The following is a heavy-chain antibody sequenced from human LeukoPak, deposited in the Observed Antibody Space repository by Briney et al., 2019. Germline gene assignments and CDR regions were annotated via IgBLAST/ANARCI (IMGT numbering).Heavy chain of an antibody. CDR3: ARGAVTAAAYNWFDP. D-gene: IGHD6-13*01. J-gene: IGHJ5*02. Sequence: GGSLRLSCAASGFTFSSYSMNWVRQAPGKGLEWVAYIRSSSNTIYYADSVKGRFTISRDNSKNTLYLQMNSLRVEDTAVYYCARGAVTAAAYNWFDPWGQGTLVTVSS. CDR1: GFTFSSYS. V-gene: IGHV3-48*01. CDR2: IRSSSNTI.